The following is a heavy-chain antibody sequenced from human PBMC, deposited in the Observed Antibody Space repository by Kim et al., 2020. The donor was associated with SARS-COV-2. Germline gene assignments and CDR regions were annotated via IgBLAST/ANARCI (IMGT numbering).Heavy chain of an antibody. Sequence: SYTNYSPSFQGHVTISADKSISTAYLQWSSLKASDTAMYYCARIATTTGYWGQGTLVTVSS. CDR3: ARIATTTGY. D-gene: IGHD1-1*01. V-gene: IGHV5-10-1*01. CDR2: SYT. J-gene: IGHJ4*02.